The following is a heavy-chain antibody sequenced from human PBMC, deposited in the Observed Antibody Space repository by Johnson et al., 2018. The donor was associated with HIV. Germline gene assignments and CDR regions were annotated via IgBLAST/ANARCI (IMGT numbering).Heavy chain of an antibody. V-gene: IGHV3-30-3*01. J-gene: IGHJ3*02. Sequence: QVQLVESGGGVVQPGRSLRLSCAASGFTFSSYAMHWVRQAPGKGLEWVAVISYDGSNKYSDSVKGRFTLSRDNSKNTRYLQMNSLRAEDTAVYYCARESGYQIWGAFDIWGQGKMATVSS. CDR1: GFTFSSYA. CDR2: ISYDGSNK. CDR3: ARESGYQIWGAFDI. D-gene: IGHD5-12*01.